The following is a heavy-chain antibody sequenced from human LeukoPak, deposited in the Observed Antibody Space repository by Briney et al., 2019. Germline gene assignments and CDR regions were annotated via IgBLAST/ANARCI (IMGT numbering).Heavy chain of an antibody. J-gene: IGHJ6*02. V-gene: IGHV4-34*01. D-gene: IGHD3-16*01. Sequence: SETLSLTCAVYGGSFSGYYWSWLRQPPGKGLEWIGEINHSGSNNYNPSLKSRVTISVDTSKNQFSLKLSSVTAADTAVYYCAMGGDYYYYGMDVWGQGTTVTVSS. CDR1: GGSFSGYY. CDR3: AMGGDYYYYGMDV. CDR2: INHSGSN.